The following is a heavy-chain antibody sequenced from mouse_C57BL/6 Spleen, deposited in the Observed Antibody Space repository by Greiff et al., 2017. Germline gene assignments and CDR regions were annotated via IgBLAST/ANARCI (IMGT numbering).Heavy chain of an antibody. CDR1: GYTFTDYN. CDR3: ARDHLYYDYDDAMDY. V-gene: IGHV1-18*01. D-gene: IGHD2-4*01. J-gene: IGHJ4*01. CDR2: INPNNGGT. Sequence: EVQLQQSGPELVKPGASVKIPCKASGYTFTDYNMDWVKQSHGKSLEWIGDINPNNGGTIYNQKFKGKATLTVDKSSSTAYMELRSLTSEDTAVYYCARDHLYYDYDDAMDYWGQGTSVTVSS.